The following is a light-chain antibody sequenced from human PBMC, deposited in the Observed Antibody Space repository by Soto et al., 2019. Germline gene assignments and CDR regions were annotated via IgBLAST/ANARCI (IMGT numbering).Light chain of an antibody. Sequence: QCALNKPASVTGSAVGCSTISCTGTSSDVGGYNYVSWYQHHPGKAPKLMIYDVSNRPSGVSNRFSGSKSGNTASLIISGLQAEDEADYYCSSYTSSSTLSTYVFGTGTKFTVL. CDR3: SSYTSSSTLSTYV. CDR1: SSDVGGYNY. J-gene: IGLJ1*01. V-gene: IGLV2-14*03. CDR2: DVS.